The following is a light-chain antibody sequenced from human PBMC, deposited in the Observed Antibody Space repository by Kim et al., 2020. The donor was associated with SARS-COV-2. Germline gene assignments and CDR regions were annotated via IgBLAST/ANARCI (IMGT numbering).Light chain of an antibody. CDR3: QQYGSTAWT. J-gene: IGKJ1*01. CDR2: GAS. CDR1: QSVALNY. Sequence: EIVLTQSPGTLSLSPGERATLSCRASQSVALNYLAWYQQKPGQAPRLLIYGASSRATDIPDRFSGSGSGTDFTLTISRLEPEDFAVYYCQQYGSTAWTFGQGTKVDIK. V-gene: IGKV3-20*01.